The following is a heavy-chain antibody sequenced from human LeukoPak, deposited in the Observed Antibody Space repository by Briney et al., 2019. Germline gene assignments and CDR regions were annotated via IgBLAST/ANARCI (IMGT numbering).Heavy chain of an antibody. D-gene: IGHD4-23*01. CDR1: GFTYSSYA. CDR3: AKAPHDYGGNFDY. J-gene: IGHJ4*02. Sequence: GGSLRLSCAASGFTYSSYAMSWVRQAPGKGLEWVSAFSGSGGSTYYADSVKGRFTISRDNSKNTLYLQMNSLRAEDTAVYYCAKAPHDYGGNFDYWGQGTLVTVSS. V-gene: IGHV3-23*01. CDR2: FSGSGGST.